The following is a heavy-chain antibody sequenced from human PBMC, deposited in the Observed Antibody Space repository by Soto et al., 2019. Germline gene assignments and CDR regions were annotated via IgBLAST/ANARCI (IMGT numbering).Heavy chain of an antibody. Sequence: QVRLVQSGAEVKKPGASVKLSCRTSGYTFTHYYIHWVRQAPGQGLEWLAIINPASGSTNYAQDFQGRLTLTMDTSTSTVYMELSGLRAEDTAIFYCERDLAAGDHWGQGTLVTVSS. V-gene: IGHV1-46*01. CDR2: INPASGST. CDR1: GYTFTHYY. J-gene: IGHJ4*02. D-gene: IGHD6-13*01. CDR3: ERDLAAGDH.